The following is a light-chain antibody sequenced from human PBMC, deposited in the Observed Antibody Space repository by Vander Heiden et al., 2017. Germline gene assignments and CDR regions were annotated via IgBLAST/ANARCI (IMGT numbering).Light chain of an antibody. CDR2: LKSDGSH. J-gene: IGLJ3*02. CDR3: QTWGTGIRV. Sequence: QLVLTQSPSASASLGASVKLTCTLSSGHSTYAIASHQQQPPKGPWYLMKLKSDGSHSKGDGIPDRFSGSSSGAERYLTISSLQSEDEADYYCQTWGTGIRVFGGGTKLTVL. CDR1: SGHSTYA. V-gene: IGLV4-69*01.